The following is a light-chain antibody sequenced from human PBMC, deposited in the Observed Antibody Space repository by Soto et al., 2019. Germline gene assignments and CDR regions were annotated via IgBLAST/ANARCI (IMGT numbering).Light chain of an antibody. V-gene: IGKV3-15*01. CDR3: QQYGSLSWT. CDR1: QSVFSS. J-gene: IGKJ1*01. CDR2: GAA. Sequence: EIVMTQSPATLSVSPGERATLSCRASQSVFSSLAWFQQKPGQAPRLLIYGAATRATGIPARFSGSGSGTEFTLTISSLQSEDFAVYHCQQYGSLSWTFGQGTKVEIK.